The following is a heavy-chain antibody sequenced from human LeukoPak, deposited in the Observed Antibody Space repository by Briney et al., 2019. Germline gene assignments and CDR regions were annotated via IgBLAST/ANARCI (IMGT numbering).Heavy chain of an antibody. CDR2: IKQDGSEQ. CDR1: GFTFSSSW. J-gene: IGHJ4*02. D-gene: IGHD6-19*01. V-gene: IGHV3-7*01. Sequence: GGSLRLSCVASGFTFSSSWMSWVRQAPGKGLEWVAYIKQDGSEQHYVDSGKGRFTISRDNAKNSLYLQMNSLRVEDTAVFYCAKGGWYPDYWGLGTLVTVSS. CDR3: AKGGWYPDY.